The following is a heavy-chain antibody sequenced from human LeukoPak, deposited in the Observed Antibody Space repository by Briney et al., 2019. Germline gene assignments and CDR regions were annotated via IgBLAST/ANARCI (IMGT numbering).Heavy chain of an antibody. CDR2: ISSSGGST. V-gene: IGHV3-23*01. CDR3: ARSLSSRFSGPRRPYYFDS. Sequence: RPGGSLRLSCAASGFTFSSYGMSWVRQAPGKGLQWVSGISSSGGSTYYVDSVKGRFTISTDNSKNTLYLQMNSLRAEDTAVYYCARSLSSRFSGPRRPYYFDSWGQGTLVTVSS. J-gene: IGHJ4*02. D-gene: IGHD3-16*02. CDR1: GFTFSSYG.